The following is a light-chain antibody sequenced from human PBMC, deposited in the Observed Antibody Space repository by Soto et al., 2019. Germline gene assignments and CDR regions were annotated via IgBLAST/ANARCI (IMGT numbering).Light chain of an antibody. CDR2: DVN. Sequence: QSALTQPASVSGSPGKTVIISCTGTSSDIGGSNSVSWYQQHPGRAPKLILFDVNTRPSKIPDRFSGSKSDNTAFLTISGLQSDDEADYYCSSYSTSSTLILFGGGTKLTVL. CDR1: SSDIGGSNS. CDR3: SSYSTSSTLIL. J-gene: IGLJ2*01. V-gene: IGLV2-14*03.